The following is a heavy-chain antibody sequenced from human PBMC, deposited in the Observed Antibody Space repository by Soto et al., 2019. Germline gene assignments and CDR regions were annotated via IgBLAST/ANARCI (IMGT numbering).Heavy chain of an antibody. CDR2: MIPILGIS. CDR3: ARVRPGYYGSGGYYFDY. CDR1: GGTFSSYT. J-gene: IGHJ4*02. Sequence: QVQLVQSGAEVKKPGSSVKVSCKASGGTFSSYTISWVRQAPGQGLEWLGRMIPILGISNYAQKFQGRVTITADKSTSTAYMELSSLRSEDTAVYYCARVRPGYYGSGGYYFDYWGQGPLVTVSS. D-gene: IGHD3-10*01. V-gene: IGHV1-69*02.